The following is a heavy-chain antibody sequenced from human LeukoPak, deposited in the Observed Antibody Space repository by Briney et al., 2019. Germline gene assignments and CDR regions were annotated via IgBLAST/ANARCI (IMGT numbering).Heavy chain of an antibody. CDR1: GGTFSSYA. CDR3: ARDDAGPAATPPGHYGMDV. D-gene: IGHD2-2*01. V-gene: IGHV1-69*13. J-gene: IGHJ6*04. Sequence: GASVKVSCEASGGTFSSYAISWVRQAPGQGLEWMGGIIPIFGTANYAQKFQGRVTITADESTSTAYMELSSLRSEDTAVYYCARDDAGPAATPPGHYGMDVWGKGTTVTVSS. CDR2: IIPIFGTA.